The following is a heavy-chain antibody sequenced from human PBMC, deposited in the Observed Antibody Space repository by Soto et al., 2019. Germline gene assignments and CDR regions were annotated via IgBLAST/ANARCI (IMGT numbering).Heavy chain of an antibody. CDR3: ARGVQVRTHSNWFDP. V-gene: IGHV1-69*13. J-gene: IGHJ5*02. CDR1: GCTFSSYA. D-gene: IGHD3-22*01. Sequence: SVKVSCKASGCTFSSYAIRWVRQAPGQGLEWMGGIIPIFGTANYAQKFQGRVTITADESTSTAYMELSSLRSEDTAVYYCARGVQVRTHSNWFDPWGKGTLVTVSS. CDR2: IIPIFGTA.